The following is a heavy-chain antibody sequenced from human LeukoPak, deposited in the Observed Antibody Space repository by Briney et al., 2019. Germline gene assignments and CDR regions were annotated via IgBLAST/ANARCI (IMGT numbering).Heavy chain of an antibody. J-gene: IGHJ4*02. Sequence: PGGSLRLSCAASGFTFSSYAMSWVRQAPGKGLEWVAFIRYDGSNKYYADSVKGRFTISRDNSKNTLYLQMNSLRAEDTAVYYCAKTLRFLEWLSPLDYWGQGTLVTVSS. D-gene: IGHD3-3*01. CDR3: AKTLRFLEWLSPLDY. CDR1: GFTFSSYA. CDR2: IRYDGSNK. V-gene: IGHV3-30*02.